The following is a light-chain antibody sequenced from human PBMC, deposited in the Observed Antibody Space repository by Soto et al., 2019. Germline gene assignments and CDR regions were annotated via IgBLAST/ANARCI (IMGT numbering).Light chain of an antibody. CDR2: GAS. CDR3: QQYNIWPPYT. V-gene: IGKV3-15*01. CDR1: QRISSN. J-gene: IGKJ2*01. Sequence: EIVMTQSPSTLSVSPWERSTLYCKASQRISSNLAWYQQKPGQPPRLLIYGASTRASGIPARFSGSGSGTEFTLTISGLQSEDFALYYCQQYNIWPPYTFGQGTKVDIK.